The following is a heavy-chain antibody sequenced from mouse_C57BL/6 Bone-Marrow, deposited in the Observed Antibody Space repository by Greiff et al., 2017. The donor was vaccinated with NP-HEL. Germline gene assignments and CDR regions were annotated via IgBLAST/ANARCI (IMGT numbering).Heavy chain of an antibody. CDR2: IDPENGDT. D-gene: IGHD2-4*01. V-gene: IGHV14-4*01. J-gene: IGHJ4*01. CDR1: GFNIKDDY. CDR3: TTMITDLYYAMDY. Sequence: EVQLQQSGAELVRPGASVKLSCTASGFNIKDDYMHWVKQRPEQGLEWIGWIDPENGDTEYASKFQGKATITADTSSNTAYLQLSSLTSEDTAVYYCTTMITDLYYAMDYWGQGTSVTVSS.